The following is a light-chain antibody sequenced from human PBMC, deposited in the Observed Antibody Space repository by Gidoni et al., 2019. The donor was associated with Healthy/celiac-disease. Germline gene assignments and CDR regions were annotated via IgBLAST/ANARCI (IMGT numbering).Light chain of an antibody. J-gene: IGKJ5*01. CDR3: QQRSNWHPIT. V-gene: IGKV3-11*01. Sequence: ELVLTQSPATLSLSPGERATLSCRASQSVSSYLAWYQQKTGQAPRLLIYDASNRATGMPARFSGSGSGTDFTLTISSREHEDFAVYYCQQRSNWHPITFGQGTRLEIK. CDR1: QSVSSY. CDR2: DAS.